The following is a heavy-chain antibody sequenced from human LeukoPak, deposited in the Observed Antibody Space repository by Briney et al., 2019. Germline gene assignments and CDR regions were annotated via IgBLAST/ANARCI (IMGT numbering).Heavy chain of an antibody. Sequence: SVKVSCKASGGTFSSYAISWVRQAPGQGLEWMGRIIPILGIANYAQKFQGRVTITADKSTSTAYMELSSLRSEDTAVYYCAREVREQLGRKKYYYYGTDVWGQGTTVTVSS. D-gene: IGHD6-6*01. J-gene: IGHJ6*02. CDR1: GGTFSSYA. CDR3: AREVREQLGRKKYYYYGTDV. V-gene: IGHV1-69*04. CDR2: IIPILGIA.